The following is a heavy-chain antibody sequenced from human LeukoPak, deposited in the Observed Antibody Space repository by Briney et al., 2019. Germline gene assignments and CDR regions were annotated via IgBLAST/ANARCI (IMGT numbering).Heavy chain of an antibody. CDR3: ARSFMVRGVIGSLDY. CDR1: GFTFSSYE. D-gene: IGHD3-10*01. V-gene: IGHV3-48*03. CDR2: ISSSGSTI. J-gene: IGHJ4*02. Sequence: GGSLRLSCAASGFTFSSYEMNWVRQAPGKGLEWVSYISSSGSTIYYADSVKGRFTTSRDNAKNSLYLQMNSLRAEDTAVYYCARSFMVRGVIGSLDYWGQGTLVTVSS.